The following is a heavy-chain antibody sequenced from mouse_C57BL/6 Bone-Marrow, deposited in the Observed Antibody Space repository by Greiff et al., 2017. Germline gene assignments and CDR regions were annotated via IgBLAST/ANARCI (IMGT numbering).Heavy chain of an antibody. CDR1: GYSFTDYN. CDR3: ARWDLYYGSSYDYFDY. Sequence: EVQRVESGPELVKPGASVKISCKASGYSFTDYNMNWVKQSNGKSLEWIGVINPNYGTTSYNQKFKGKATLTVDQSSSTAYMQLNSLTSEDSAVYYCARWDLYYGSSYDYFDYWGQGTTLTVSS. J-gene: IGHJ2*01. V-gene: IGHV1-39*01. D-gene: IGHD1-1*01. CDR2: INPNYGTT.